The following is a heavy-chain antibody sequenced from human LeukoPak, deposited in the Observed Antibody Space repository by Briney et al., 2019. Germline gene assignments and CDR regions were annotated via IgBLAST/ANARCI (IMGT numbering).Heavy chain of an antibody. Sequence: ASVKVSCKASGGTFSSYAISWVRQAPGPGLEWMGGIIPIFGTANYAQKFQGRVTITADESTSTAYMELSSLRSEDTAVYYCARGLYYYDSSGYAKYFDYWGQGTLVTVSS. CDR3: ARGLYYYDSSGYAKYFDY. V-gene: IGHV1-69*13. D-gene: IGHD3-22*01. CDR1: GGTFSSYA. CDR2: IIPIFGTA. J-gene: IGHJ4*02.